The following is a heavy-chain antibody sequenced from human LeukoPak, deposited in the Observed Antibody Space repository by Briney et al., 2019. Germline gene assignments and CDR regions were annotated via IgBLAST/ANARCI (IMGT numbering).Heavy chain of an antibody. CDR1: GYTFTSYY. Sequence: ASVKVSCKASGYTFTSYYMHWVRQAPGQGLEWTGIINPSGGSTSYAQKFQGRVTMTRDTSTSTVYMELSSLRSEDTAVYYCARVVAIAAALGYRGQGTLVTVSS. J-gene: IGHJ4*02. CDR2: INPSGGST. V-gene: IGHV1-46*01. CDR3: ARVVAIAAALGY. D-gene: IGHD6-13*01.